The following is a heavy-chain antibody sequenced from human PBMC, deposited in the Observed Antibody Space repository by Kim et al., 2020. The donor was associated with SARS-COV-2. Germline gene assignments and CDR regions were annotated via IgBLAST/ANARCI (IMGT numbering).Heavy chain of an antibody. D-gene: IGHD6-19*01. Sequence: GGSLRLSCAASGFTFSTYAIQWVRQAPGKGLQWVAIISKDGSKKYYTDFVKGRFTISRDNSKSTVYLQMDSLGADDTALYYCARVPDSSGWASDYWGQGT. CDR3: ARVPDSSGWASDY. V-gene: IGHV3-30-3*01. CDR2: ISKDGSKK. J-gene: IGHJ4*02. CDR1: GFTFSTYA.